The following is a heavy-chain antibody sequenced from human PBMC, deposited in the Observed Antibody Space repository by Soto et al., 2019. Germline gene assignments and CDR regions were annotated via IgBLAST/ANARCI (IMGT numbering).Heavy chain of an antibody. CDR3: ARSVFP. V-gene: IGHV1-69*13. Sequence: SVKVSCKASGGTFSSYAFSWVRQAPGQGLEWMGGIILIFGTANYAQNFQGRLTITADESTSTAYMELSSLRSEDTAVYYCARSVFPWGQGTLVTVSS. J-gene: IGHJ5*02. CDR1: GGTFSSYA. CDR2: IILIFGTA.